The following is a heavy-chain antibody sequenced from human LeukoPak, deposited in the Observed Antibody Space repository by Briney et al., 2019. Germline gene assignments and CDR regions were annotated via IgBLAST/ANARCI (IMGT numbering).Heavy chain of an antibody. CDR3: ARISPEVWCPDY. CDR2: ISGSGGST. J-gene: IGHJ4*02. V-gene: IGHV3-23*01. CDR1: GFTFSSYA. Sequence: PGGSLRLSCAASGFTFSSYAMSWVRQAPGKGLEWVSAISGSGGSTYYADSVKGRFTISRDNAKNSLYLQMNSLRDEDTAVYYCARISPEVWCPDYWGQGTLVTVSS. D-gene: IGHD2-8*01.